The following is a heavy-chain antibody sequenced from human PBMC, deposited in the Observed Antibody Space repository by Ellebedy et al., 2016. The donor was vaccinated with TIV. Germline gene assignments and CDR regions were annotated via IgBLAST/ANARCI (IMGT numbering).Heavy chain of an antibody. D-gene: IGHD2-2*01. CDR1: GFSFSNYW. CDR2: INSDGSST. Sequence: GESLKISCAASGFSFSNYWMHWVRQVPGKGLVWVSRINSDGSSTSYADFVKGRFTISRDNAENTLYLQMNSLRVEDRSVYFCARGYCSSTSCYAGILGYYFMDVWGRGTTVTVSS. J-gene: IGHJ6*03. V-gene: IGHV3-74*01. CDR3: ARGYCSSTSCYAGILGYYFMDV.